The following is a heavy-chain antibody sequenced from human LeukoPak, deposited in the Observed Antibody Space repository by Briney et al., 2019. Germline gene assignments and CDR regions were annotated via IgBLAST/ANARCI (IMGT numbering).Heavy chain of an antibody. J-gene: IGHJ6*03. V-gene: IGHV1-8*03. CDR3: ARANYYYYYMGV. Sequence: ASVKVSCKASGYTFTSYDFNWVRQATGQGLEWMGWMNPNSGNTGYAQKFQGRVTITRNTSISTAYMELSSLRSEDTAVYYCARANYYYYYMGVWGKGTTVTVSS. CDR2: MNPNSGNT. CDR1: GYTFTSYD.